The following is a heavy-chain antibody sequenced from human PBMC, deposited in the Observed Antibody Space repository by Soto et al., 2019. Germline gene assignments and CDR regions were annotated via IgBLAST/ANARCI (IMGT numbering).Heavy chain of an antibody. D-gene: IGHD5-12*01. CDR2: IYYSGST. CDR3: ASGYDHFDY. CDR1: GGSISIYY. Sequence: PSDTLSLTCTVSGGSISIYYWSWIRQPPGKGLEWIGYIYYSGSTNYNPSLKSRVTISVDTSKNQFSLKLSSVTAADTAVYYCASGYDHFDYWGQGTLVTVSS. J-gene: IGHJ4*02. V-gene: IGHV4-59*08.